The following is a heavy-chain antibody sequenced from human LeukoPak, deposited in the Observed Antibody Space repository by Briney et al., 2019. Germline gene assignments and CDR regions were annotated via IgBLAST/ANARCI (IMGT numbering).Heavy chain of an antibody. CDR2: ISSSSSYI. Sequence: GSLRLSCAASGFTFSSYSMNWVRQAPGKGLEWVSSISSSSSYIYYADSVKGRFTISRDNAKNSLYLQMNSLRAEDTALYYCAKDTSLNRGIDYWGQGTLVTVSS. D-gene: IGHD1-14*01. J-gene: IGHJ4*02. V-gene: IGHV3-21*04. CDR1: GFTFSSYS. CDR3: AKDTSLNRGIDY.